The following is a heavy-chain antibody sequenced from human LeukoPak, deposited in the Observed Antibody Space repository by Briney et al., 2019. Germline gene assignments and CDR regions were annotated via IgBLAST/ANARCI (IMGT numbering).Heavy chain of an antibody. D-gene: IGHD3-22*01. CDR1: GFTFSSYS. V-gene: IGHV3-48*04. Sequence: GGSLRLSCAASGFTFSSYSMNWVRQAPGKGLEWVSYISTTSSTIYYADSVKGRFTISRDNAKNSLYLQMNSLRAEDTAVYYCARVSMIVVVNIPQMFDYWGQGTLVTVSS. CDR3: ARVSMIVVVNIPQMFDY. CDR2: ISTTSSTI. J-gene: IGHJ4*02.